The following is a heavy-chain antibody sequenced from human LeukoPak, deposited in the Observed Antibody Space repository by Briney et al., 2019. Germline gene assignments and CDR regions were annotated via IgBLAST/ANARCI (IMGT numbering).Heavy chain of an antibody. Sequence: GGSLRLSCAASGFTFSRYWMHWVRQAPGKGLVWVSRIKSDGKTNYSDSVKGRFTISRDNAKNTVSLQMDSLRADDTGVYYCARAPSEVGGYYPEYFRHWGQGPLVTVSS. V-gene: IGHV3-74*01. CDR1: GFTFSRYW. CDR3: ARAPSEVGGYYPEYFRH. CDR2: IKSDGKT. J-gene: IGHJ1*01. D-gene: IGHD3-22*01.